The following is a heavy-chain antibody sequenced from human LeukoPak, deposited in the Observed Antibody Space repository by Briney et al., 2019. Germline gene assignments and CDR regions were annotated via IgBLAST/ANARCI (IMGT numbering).Heavy chain of an antibody. CDR2: ISYDGSNK. Sequence: GRSLRLSCAASGFTFSSYAMHWVRQAPGKGLEWVAVISYDGSNKYYADSVKGRFTISRDNSKNTLYLQMNSLRAEDTAVYYCARVYSSGWIYWYFDLWGRGTLVTVSS. CDR3: ARVYSSGWIYWYFDL. V-gene: IGHV3-30-3*01. J-gene: IGHJ2*01. D-gene: IGHD6-19*01. CDR1: GFTFSSYA.